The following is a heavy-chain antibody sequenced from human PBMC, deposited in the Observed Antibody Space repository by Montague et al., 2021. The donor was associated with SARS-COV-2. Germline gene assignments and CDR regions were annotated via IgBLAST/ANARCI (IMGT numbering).Heavy chain of an antibody. V-gene: IGHV4-39*07. CDR1: GGSISSSSYY. J-gene: IGHJ6*02. CDR3: ARLGAITLVRGITKADFSNYGMDV. Sequence: SETLSLTCTVSGGSISSSSYYWGWIRQPPGKGLEWIGSIYYSGSTYYNPSLKSRVSISVDTSNKQFSLKVTSVTAADTAVYYCARLGAITLVRGITKADFSNYGMDVWGQGTTVTVSS. D-gene: IGHD3-10*01. CDR2: IYYSGST.